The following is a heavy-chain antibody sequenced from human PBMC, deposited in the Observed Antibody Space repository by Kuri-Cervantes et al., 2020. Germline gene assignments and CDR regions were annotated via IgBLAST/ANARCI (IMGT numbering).Heavy chain of an antibody. D-gene: IGHD3-10*01. CDR3: AREPSYGVQGFGYMDV. J-gene: IGHJ6*03. CDR2: IIPIFNAA. CDR1: GGTFSSYA. Sequence: SVKVSCKSSGGTFSSYAISWVRQAPGQGLEWMGGIIPIFNAANYAHNFQGRVTITADESTTTAYMELSSLRSEDTAVYYCAREPSYGVQGFGYMDVWGKGTTVTVSS. V-gene: IGHV1-69*13.